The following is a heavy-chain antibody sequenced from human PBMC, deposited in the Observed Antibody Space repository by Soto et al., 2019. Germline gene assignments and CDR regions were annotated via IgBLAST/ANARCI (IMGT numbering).Heavy chain of an antibody. CDR2: INYSGST. D-gene: IGHD6-13*01. Sequence: SETLSLTCTVSAGSMRSYNWSWIRQPPGQGLEWIGDINYSGSTNYNPALKSRATISIDTSNNQFSLRLSSVTAADTAVHYCARQLSGTAGCPWWIDHWGQGTRVTVSS. CDR3: ARQLSGTAGCPWWIDH. V-gene: IGHV4-59*08. CDR1: AGSMRSYN. J-gene: IGHJ5*02.